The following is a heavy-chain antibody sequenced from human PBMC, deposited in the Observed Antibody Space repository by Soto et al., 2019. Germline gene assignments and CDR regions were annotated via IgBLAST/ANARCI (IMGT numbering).Heavy chain of an antibody. D-gene: IGHD2-15*01. Sequence: SETLSLTCTVSGGSISSGGYYWSWIRQHPGKGLEWIGYIYYSGSTYYNPSLKSRVTISVDTSKNQFSLKLSSVTAADTAVYYCARDRAASQSYYYGMDVWGQGTTVTVSS. CDR2: IYYSGST. V-gene: IGHV4-31*03. CDR1: GGSISSGGYY. J-gene: IGHJ6*02. CDR3: ARDRAASQSYYYGMDV.